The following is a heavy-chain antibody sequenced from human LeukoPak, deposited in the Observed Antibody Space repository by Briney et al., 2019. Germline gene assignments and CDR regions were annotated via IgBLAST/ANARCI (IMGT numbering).Heavy chain of an antibody. V-gene: IGHV1-2*02. J-gene: IGHJ4*02. Sequence: ASVKVSCKASGYTFTGYYMHWVRQAPGQGLEWVGWINPNSGGTNYAQKFQGRVTMTRDTSISTAYMEVSRLTSDDTAVYYCAREESADPRRVLWGQGTLVTVSS. CDR1: GYTFTGYY. CDR3: AREESADPRRVL. CDR2: INPNSGGT.